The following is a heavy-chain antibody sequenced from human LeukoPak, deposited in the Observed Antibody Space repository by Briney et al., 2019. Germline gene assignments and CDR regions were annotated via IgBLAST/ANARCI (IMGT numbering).Heavy chain of an antibody. Sequence: GGSLRLSCAASGFTFSSYGMHCVRQAPGKGLEWVAFIRDDGTNKNYADSVKGRFTISRDNSKNTLYLQMNSLRAEDTAVYYCARDPGPLPAIVVVPASDYWGQGTLVTVSS. CDR1: GFTFSSYG. D-gene: IGHD2-2*01. CDR2: IRDDGTNK. CDR3: ARDPGPLPAIVVVPASDY. V-gene: IGHV3-30*02. J-gene: IGHJ4*02.